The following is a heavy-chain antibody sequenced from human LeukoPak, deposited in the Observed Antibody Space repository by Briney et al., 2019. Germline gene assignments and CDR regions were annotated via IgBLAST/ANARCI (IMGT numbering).Heavy chain of an antibody. CDR2: IAGNGRVT. D-gene: IGHD3/OR15-3a*01. V-gene: IGHV3-23*01. J-gene: IGHJ4*02. Sequence: PGGSLRLSCAASGFTFDTYAMSWVRQAPGTGLEWVSAIAGNGRVTYYADSVEGRLDISRDNSGNKVFLRMNSRRAEDTATYHCAKGLFPYDFPRGLDYWGPGTVLTVSS. CDR3: AKGLFPYDFPRGLDY. CDR1: GFTFDTYA.